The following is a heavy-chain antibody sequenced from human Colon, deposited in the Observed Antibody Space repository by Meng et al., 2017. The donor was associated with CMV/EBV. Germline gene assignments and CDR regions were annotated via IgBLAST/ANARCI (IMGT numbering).Heavy chain of an antibody. CDR2: ISSSGSST. CDR1: GFTFNSHS. Sequence: GGSLRLSCAASGFTFNSHSMNWARQAPGKGLEWISYISSSGSSTYYADSVKGRFTISRDNAKNSLYLQMNSLRVEDTAMYYCTRGVVIYGMDVWGQGTTVTVSS. V-gene: IGHV3-48*04. D-gene: IGHD2-15*01. J-gene: IGHJ6*02. CDR3: TRGVVIYGMDV.